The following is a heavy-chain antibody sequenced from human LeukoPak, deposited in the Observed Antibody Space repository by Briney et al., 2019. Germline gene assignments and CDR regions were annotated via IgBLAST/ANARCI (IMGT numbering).Heavy chain of an antibody. CDR1: GFTVSNNY. CDR3: ARHRSVHYDAFDM. CDR2: IYSGGST. D-gene: IGHD1-1*01. V-gene: IGHV3-53*01. Sequence: GGSLRLSCAASGFTVSNNYMSWVRQAPGKGLEWVSVIYSGGSTYYADSVKGRFTISRDNSKNTLYLQMNSLRAEDTAVYYCARHRSVHYDAFDMWGQGTMVTVSS. J-gene: IGHJ3*02.